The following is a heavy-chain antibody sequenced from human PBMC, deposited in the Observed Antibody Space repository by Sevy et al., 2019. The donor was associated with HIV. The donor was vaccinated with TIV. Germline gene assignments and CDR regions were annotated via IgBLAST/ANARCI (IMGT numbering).Heavy chain of an antibody. Sequence: GGSLRLSCAASGFTFSSSAMNWVRQAPGKGLEWVSGIISSGDIAYYPDSVRGRFTISRDNTNNTLFLQINSLRVEATAKYYGAKRSNETFFDYWGQGSLVTVSS. CDR2: IISSGDIA. V-gene: IGHV3-23*01. D-gene: IGHD2-8*01. CDR1: GFTFSSSA. J-gene: IGHJ4*02. CDR3: AKRSNETFFDY.